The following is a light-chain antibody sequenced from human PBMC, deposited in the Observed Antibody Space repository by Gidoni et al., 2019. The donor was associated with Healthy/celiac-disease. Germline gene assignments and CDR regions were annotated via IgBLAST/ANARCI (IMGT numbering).Light chain of an antibody. V-gene: IGKV3-20*01. CDR3: QQYGSSPPFT. Sequence: EIVLTQSPGTLSLSPGERATLSCMAIQSVSSSYLAWYQQKPGQAPRLLIYGASSRATGIPDRFSGSGSGTDFTLTISILEPEDFAVYYCQQYGSSPPFTFGPGTKVDIK. CDR2: GAS. CDR1: QSVSSSY. J-gene: IGKJ3*01.